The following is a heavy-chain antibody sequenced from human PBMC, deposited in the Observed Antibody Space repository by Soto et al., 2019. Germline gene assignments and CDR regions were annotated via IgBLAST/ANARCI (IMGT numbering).Heavy chain of an antibody. V-gene: IGHV3-21*01. CDR3: ARDGEKQLVLDYYSAMDV. D-gene: IGHD3-10*01. Sequence: EVQLVESGGGLVKPGGSLRLSCAASGFTFNASNMNWVRQAPGKGLEWVSSITSTSLYIYYTDSIKGRFTISRDNAKNSLYRQRDRLRAEDTAVYYCARDGEKQLVLDYYSAMDVWGQGTTVTVSS. CDR1: GFTFNASN. CDR2: ITSTSLYI. J-gene: IGHJ6*02.